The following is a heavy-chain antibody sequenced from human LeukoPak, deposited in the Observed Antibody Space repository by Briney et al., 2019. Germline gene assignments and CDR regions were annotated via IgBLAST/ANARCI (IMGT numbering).Heavy chain of an antibody. J-gene: IGHJ4*02. Sequence: GGSLRLSCAASGFTFSAYGMSWFRQAPGKGLEWVSAITYSSGNTYYADSVKGRFTVSRDNSKNTLYLQMNSLRAEDTALYYCAKDGTGCGGDCYSDYWGQGTLVTVSS. D-gene: IGHD2-21*02. CDR1: GFTFSAYG. V-gene: IGHV3-23*01. CDR3: AKDGTGCGGDCYSDY. CDR2: ITYSSGNT.